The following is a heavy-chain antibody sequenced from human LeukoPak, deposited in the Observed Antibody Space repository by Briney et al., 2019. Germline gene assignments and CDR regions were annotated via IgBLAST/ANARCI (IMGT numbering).Heavy chain of an antibody. Sequence: GGSLRVSCAASGFTVSSNSMTWVRQAPGKGLEWVSVIYSGGSTYYADSVKGRFTISRDKNTLYLQMNSLRADDTAVYYCSWDHTGKEDIWGQGTMVTVSP. J-gene: IGHJ3*02. CDR2: IYSGGST. V-gene: IGHV3-66*01. CDR1: GFTVSSNS. CDR3: SWDHTGKEDI. D-gene: IGHD2-8*02.